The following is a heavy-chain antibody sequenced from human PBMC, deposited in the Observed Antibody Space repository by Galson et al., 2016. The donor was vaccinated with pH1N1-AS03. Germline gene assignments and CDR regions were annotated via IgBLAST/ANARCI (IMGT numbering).Heavy chain of an antibody. V-gene: IGHV1-69*17. D-gene: IGHD4-11*01. Sequence: SCKASGVIFNGNAISWVRQAPGQGLEWIGGIMGVFGIPNYAQLFQGRVTITADKSTTTTHMELSSLRSEDTAVYYCAMSNDYSNYKGHSWGQGTLVTVSS. J-gene: IGHJ4*02. CDR3: AMSNDYSNYKGHS. CDR1: GVIFNGNA. CDR2: IMGVFGIP.